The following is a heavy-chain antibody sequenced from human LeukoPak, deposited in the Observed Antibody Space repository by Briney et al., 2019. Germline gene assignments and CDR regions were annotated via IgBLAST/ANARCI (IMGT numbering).Heavy chain of an antibody. J-gene: IGHJ4*01. CDR2: IYPGDSDT. CDR1: GYRFTSYF. D-gene: IGHD5-18*01. Sequence: GESLEISCKGSGYRFTSYFIAWVRQMPGKGLERMGIIYPGDSDTRYSPSFQGQVTISADKSTSTAYLQWSSLKASDTAMYYCARVDTAMAAFDYWSQGSLVTVSS. V-gene: IGHV5-51*01. CDR3: ARVDTAMAAFDY.